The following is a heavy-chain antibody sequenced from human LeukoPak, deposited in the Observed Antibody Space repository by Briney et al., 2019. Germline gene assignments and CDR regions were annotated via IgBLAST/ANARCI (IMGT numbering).Heavy chain of an antibody. Sequence: GGSLRPSCAASRFTFRRYAMSWVRQAPGKGLEWVSSISGSGNHTYYADSVKGRFTISRDNSKNTLYLQMNSLRDEDTAMYYCANGPSGSAISFDYWGQGTLVTVSS. CDR3: ANGPSGSAISFDY. CDR1: RFTFRRYA. D-gene: IGHD5-18*01. J-gene: IGHJ4*02. CDR2: ISGSGNHT. V-gene: IGHV3-23*01.